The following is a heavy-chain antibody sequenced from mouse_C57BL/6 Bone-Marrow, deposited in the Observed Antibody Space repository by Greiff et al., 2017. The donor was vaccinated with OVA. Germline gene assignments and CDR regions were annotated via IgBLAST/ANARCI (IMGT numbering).Heavy chain of an antibody. Sequence: EVQLVESGGGLVQPGGSLKLSCAASGFTFSDYYMYWVRQTPEKRLEWVAYISNGGGSTYYPDTVKGRFTISRDNAKNTLYLQMSRLKSEDTAMYYCARHGKGYYAMDYWGQGTSVTVSS. CDR3: ARHGKGYYAMDY. CDR1: GFTFSDYY. CDR2: ISNGGGST. V-gene: IGHV5-12*01. J-gene: IGHJ4*01. D-gene: IGHD2-1*01.